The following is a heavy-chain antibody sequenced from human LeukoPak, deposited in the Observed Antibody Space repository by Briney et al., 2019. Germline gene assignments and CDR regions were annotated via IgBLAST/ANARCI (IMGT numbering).Heavy chain of an antibody. CDR3: ARQTGSGLFILP. V-gene: IGHV4-34*01. J-gene: IGHJ4*02. CDR2: IYYTGNA. CDR1: GGSFSGYY. D-gene: IGHD3/OR15-3a*01. Sequence: SETLSLTCAVYGGSFSGYYWSWIRQPPGMGLEWIGSIYYTGNAYYNASLKSQFSISIDTCKNQFSLKLTSVTAADRAVYYCARQTGSGLFILPGGQGTLVTVSS.